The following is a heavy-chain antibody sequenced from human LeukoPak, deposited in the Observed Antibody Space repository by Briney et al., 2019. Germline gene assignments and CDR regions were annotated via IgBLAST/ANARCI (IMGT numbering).Heavy chain of an antibody. CDR2: INHSGST. V-gene: IGHV4-34*01. CDR1: GGSFSGYY. J-gene: IGHJ5*02. Sequence: SETLSLTCAVYGGSFSGYYWSWIRQPPGKGLEWIGEINHSGSTNYNPSLKSRVTISVDTSKNQFSLKLSSVTAADTAVYYCAKGPSGRYYGSGSYYKYNWFDPWGQGTLVTVSS. D-gene: IGHD3-10*01. CDR3: AKGPSGRYYGSGSYYKYNWFDP.